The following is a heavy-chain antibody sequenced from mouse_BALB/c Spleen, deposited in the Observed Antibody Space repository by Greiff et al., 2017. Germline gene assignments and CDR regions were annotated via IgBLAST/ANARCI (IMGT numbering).Heavy chain of an antibody. CDR2: ISYSGST. J-gene: IGHJ1*01. V-gene: IGHV3-2*02. CDR1: GYSITSDYA. Sequence: EVKLMESGPGLVKPSQSLSLTCTVTGYSITSDYAWNWIRQFPGNKLEWMGYISYSGSTSYNPSLKSRISITRDTSKNQFFLQLNSVTTEDTATYYCARGGGTGYFDVWGAGTTVTVSS. D-gene: IGHD3-3*01. CDR3: ARGGGTGYFDV.